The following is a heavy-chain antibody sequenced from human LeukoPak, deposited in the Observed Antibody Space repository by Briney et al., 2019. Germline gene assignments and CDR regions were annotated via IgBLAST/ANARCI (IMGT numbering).Heavy chain of an antibody. CDR1: GYTFTNYG. V-gene: IGHV1-18*01. CDR2: ISGHQGNT. CDR3: ARSDLATITAGPFEY. J-gene: IGHJ4*02. D-gene: IGHD5-12*01. Sequence: GASVKVSCKASGYTFTNYGITWVRQAPGQGHEWMGWISGHQGNTKYAQNFQGRVTMTIDTSTSTAYMDLRTLRADDTAIYFCARSDLATITAGPFEYWGQGTLVAVSS.